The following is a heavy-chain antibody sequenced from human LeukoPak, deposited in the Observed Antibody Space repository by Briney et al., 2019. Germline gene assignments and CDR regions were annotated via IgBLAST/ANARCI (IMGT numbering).Heavy chain of an antibody. Sequence: GGSLRLSCAASGFTVSDNNMIWVRQAPGKGLEWVSTLHRDGSVRYADSVNGRFTISRDDSKNTLSLQMNSLKTEDTAVYYCARAYRSGWYFDYWGQGTLVTVSS. D-gene: IGHD6-19*01. V-gene: IGHV3-53*01. CDR1: GFTVSDNN. CDR2: LHRDGSV. J-gene: IGHJ4*02. CDR3: ARAYRSGWYFDY.